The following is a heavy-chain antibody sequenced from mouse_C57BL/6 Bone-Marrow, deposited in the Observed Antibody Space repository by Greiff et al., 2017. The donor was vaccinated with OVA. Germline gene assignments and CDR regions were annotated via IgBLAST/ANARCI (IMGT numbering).Heavy chain of an antibody. CDR3: ARELFFVDY. Sequence: ESGPGLVKPSQSLSLTCSVTGYSITSGYYWNWIRQFPGNKLEWMGYISYDGSNKYNPSLKNRISITRDISMNQLFLKWKSVTTEDTATYFCARELFFVDYWGQGTTLTVSS. CDR1: GYSITSGYY. J-gene: IGHJ2*01. CDR2: ISYDGSN. V-gene: IGHV3-6*01.